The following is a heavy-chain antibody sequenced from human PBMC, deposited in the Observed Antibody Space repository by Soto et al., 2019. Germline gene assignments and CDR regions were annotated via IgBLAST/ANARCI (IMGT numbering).Heavy chain of an antibody. CDR2: IIPIFGTA. CDR1: GGTFSSYA. Sequence: QVQLVQSGAEVKKPGSSVKVSCKASGGTFSSYAISWVRQAPGQGLEWMGGIIPIFGTANYAQKFQGRVTITADESTSTAYMELSSLRSEDKAVYYCAREWGYRKYVGYYYCGMDVWGQGTTVTVSS. CDR3: AREWGYRKYVGYYYCGMDV. D-gene: IGHD3-16*01. J-gene: IGHJ6*02. V-gene: IGHV1-69*12.